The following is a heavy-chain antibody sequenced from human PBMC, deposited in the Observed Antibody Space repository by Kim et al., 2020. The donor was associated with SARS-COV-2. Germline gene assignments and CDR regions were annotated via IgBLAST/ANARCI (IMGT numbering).Heavy chain of an antibody. V-gene: IGHV1-2*02. CDR2: INPNSGGT. CDR3: ARDFWRGSGSLPSLGMDV. Sequence: ASVKVSCKASGYTFTGYYMHWVRQAPGQGLEWMGWINPNSGGTNYAQKFQGRVTMTRDTSISTAYMELSRLRSDDTAVYYCARDFWRGSGSLPSLGMDVWGQGTTVTVSS. D-gene: IGHD3-10*01. J-gene: IGHJ6*02. CDR1: GYTFTGYY.